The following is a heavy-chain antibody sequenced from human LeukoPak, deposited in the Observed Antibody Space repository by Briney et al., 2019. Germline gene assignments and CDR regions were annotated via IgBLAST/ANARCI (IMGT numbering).Heavy chain of an antibody. V-gene: IGHV4-39*07. CDR1: GGSISSSSYY. CDR3: ARGPTGSGSYYRGFDP. J-gene: IGHJ5*02. D-gene: IGHD3-10*01. Sequence: PSETLSLTCTVSGGSISSSSYYWGWIRQPPGKGLEWIGSIYYSGSTYYNPSLKSRVTISVDTSKNQFSLKLSSVTAADTAVYYCARGPTGSGSYYRGFDPWGQGTLVTVSS. CDR2: IYYSGST.